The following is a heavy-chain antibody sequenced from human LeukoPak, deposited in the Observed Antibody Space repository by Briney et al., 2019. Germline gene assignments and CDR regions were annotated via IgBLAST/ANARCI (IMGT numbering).Heavy chain of an antibody. Sequence: SETLSLTCTVSGGSISSHYWSWIRQPPGKGLEWIGYICYSGSTNYNPSLKSRVTISVDTSKNQFSLKLSSVTAADTAVYYCARVFYDSSGYYSYYYYYYMDVWGKGTTVTVSS. CDR2: ICYSGST. CDR1: GGSISSHY. V-gene: IGHV4-59*11. CDR3: ARVFYDSSGYYSYYYYYYMDV. J-gene: IGHJ6*03. D-gene: IGHD3-22*01.